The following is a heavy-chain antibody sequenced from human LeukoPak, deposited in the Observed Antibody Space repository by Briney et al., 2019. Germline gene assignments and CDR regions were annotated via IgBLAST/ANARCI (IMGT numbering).Heavy chain of an antibody. Sequence: SGTLSLTCAVYGGSFSGYYWSWIRQPPGKGVEWSVDIYYSGSTNYNPPLKSRVAISVDTSTQQFSPMLSSVTAADNAVYSCARGGSEAQIDYWGQGNLVPVSS. CDR1: GGSFSGYY. V-gene: IGHV4-34*01. CDR2: IYYSGST. CDR3: ARGGSEAQIDY. D-gene: IGHD2-15*01. J-gene: IGHJ4*02.